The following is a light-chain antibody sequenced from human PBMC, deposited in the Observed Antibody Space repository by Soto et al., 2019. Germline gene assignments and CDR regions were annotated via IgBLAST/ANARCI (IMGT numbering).Light chain of an antibody. V-gene: IGKV3-15*01. CDR1: HYVYSN. CDR3: QQYYHWPRT. CDR2: RAS. J-gene: IGKJ1*01. Sequence: EIVMTQSPATLSVSPGERATLSCTASHYVYSNVAWFQQRTGQARGLLIYRASTRATGTPARFSGSGSGTDFSLTITSLQSEDFAVYYCQQYYHWPRTFGQGTKV.